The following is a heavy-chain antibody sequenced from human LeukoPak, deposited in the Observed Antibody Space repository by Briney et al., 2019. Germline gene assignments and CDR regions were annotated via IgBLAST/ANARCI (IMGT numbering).Heavy chain of an antibody. J-gene: IGHJ6*03. Sequence: SETLSLTCAVYGGSFSGYYWSWIRQPPGKGLEWIGEINHSGSTNYNPSLKSRVTISVDTSKNQLSLKLRSVTAADTAVYYCARAVATITSYYNYYMDVWGNGTTVTVSS. CDR2: INHSGST. V-gene: IGHV4-34*01. CDR1: GGSFSGYY. D-gene: IGHD5-12*01. CDR3: ARAVATITSYYNYYMDV.